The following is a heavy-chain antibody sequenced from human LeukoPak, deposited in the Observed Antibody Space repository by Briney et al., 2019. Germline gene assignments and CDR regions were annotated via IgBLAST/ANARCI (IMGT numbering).Heavy chain of an antibody. D-gene: IGHD2-2*01. J-gene: IGHJ4*02. CDR2: INPNSGGT. Sequence: ASLKVSCKASGYTFTGYYMHWVRQAPGQGLEWMGWINPNSGGTDYAQSFQGRVTMTRDTSISTAYMELSRLRSDDTAVYYCARDTSREYQADWGQGTLVTVSS. CDR1: GYTFTGYY. CDR3: ARDTSREYQAD. V-gene: IGHV1-2*02.